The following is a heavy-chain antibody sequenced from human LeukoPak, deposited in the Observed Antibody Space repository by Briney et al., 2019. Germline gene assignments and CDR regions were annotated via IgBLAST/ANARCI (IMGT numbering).Heavy chain of an antibody. CDR2: IYTSGST. V-gene: IGHV4-61*02. CDR3: ARNAPRLQYYYYGMDV. CDR1: GGSISSSSYY. D-gene: IGHD4-11*01. Sequence: PSETLSLTCTVSGGSISSSSYYWSWIRQPAGKGLEWIGRIYTSGSTNYNPSLKSRVTMSVDTSKNQFSLKLSSVTAADTAVYYCARNAPRLQYYYYGMDVWGQGTTVTVSS. J-gene: IGHJ6*02.